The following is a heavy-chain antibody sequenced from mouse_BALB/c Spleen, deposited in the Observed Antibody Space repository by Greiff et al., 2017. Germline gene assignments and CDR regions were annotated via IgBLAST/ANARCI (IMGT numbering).Heavy chain of an antibody. CDR3: AREKEYADY. V-gene: IGHV3-6*02. CDR2: ISYDGSN. CDR1: GYSITSGYY. J-gene: IGHJ2*01. Sequence: VQLQQSGPGLVKPSQSLSLTCSVTGYSITSGYYWNWIRQFPGNKLEWMGYISYDGSNNYNPSLKNRISITRDTSKNQFFLKLNSVTTEDSATYYCAREKEYADYWGQGTTLTVSS. D-gene: IGHD2-10*02.